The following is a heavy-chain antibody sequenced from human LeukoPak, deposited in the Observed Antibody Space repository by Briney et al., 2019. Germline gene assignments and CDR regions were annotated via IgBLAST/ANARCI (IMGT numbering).Heavy chain of an antibody. CDR1: GGTFSSYA. V-gene: IGHV1-69*13. Sequence: SVKVSCKASGGTFSSYAISWVRQAPGQGLEWMGGIIPIFGTANYAQKFQGRVTITADESTSTAYMELSSLRSEDTAVYYCARDSHSGYELEWSSGWCDYWGQGTLVTVSS. CDR3: ARDSHSGYELEWSSGWCDY. CDR2: IIPIFGTA. J-gene: IGHJ4*02. D-gene: IGHD5-12*01.